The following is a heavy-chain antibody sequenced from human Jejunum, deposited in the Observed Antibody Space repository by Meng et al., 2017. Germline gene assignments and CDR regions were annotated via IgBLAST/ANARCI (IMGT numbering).Heavy chain of an antibody. CDR2: ITRDGGST. Sequence: GGSLRLSCAASGFTFSNSAMSWVRQAPGKGLEWVSIITRDGGSTFYADPVKGRFTISRDTSKNTLFLQMHSLRAEDTAVYYCATAPGYYATSPFDYWGPGNLVTVSS. CDR3: ATAPGYYATSPFDY. J-gene: IGHJ4*02. CDR1: GFTFSNSA. D-gene: IGHD3-22*01. V-gene: IGHV3-23*01.